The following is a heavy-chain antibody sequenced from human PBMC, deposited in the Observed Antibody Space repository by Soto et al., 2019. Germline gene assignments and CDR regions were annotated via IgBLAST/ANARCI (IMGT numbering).Heavy chain of an antibody. D-gene: IGHD1-1*01. CDR3: AGGRYGDY. CDR2: ISAHNGNT. Sequence: QVHLVQSGAEVKKPGASVKVSCKASGYTFTSYGITWVRQAPGQGLEWMGWISAHNGNTDYAQKLQGRVIVTRDTATRTAYMELMSVGSDATALYCWAGGRYGDYWGQGAVVTVSS. CDR1: GYTFTSYG. V-gene: IGHV1-18*01. J-gene: IGHJ4*02.